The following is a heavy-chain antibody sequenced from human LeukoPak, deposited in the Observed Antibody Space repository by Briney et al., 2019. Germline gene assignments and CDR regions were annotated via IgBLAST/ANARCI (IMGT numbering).Heavy chain of an antibody. CDR1: GFTFSNYA. CDR2: ISYDGSYK. V-gene: IGHV3-30*04. CDR3: ARGARKGDDYGGFFDY. J-gene: IGHJ4*02. Sequence: PGGSLRLSCAASGFTFSNYAMHWVRRAPGKGLEWVAVISYDGSYKYYADSVKGRFTISRDNSKNTLYLQMNSLRAEDTAVYYCARGARKGDDYGGFFDYWGQGTLVTVSS. D-gene: IGHD4-23*01.